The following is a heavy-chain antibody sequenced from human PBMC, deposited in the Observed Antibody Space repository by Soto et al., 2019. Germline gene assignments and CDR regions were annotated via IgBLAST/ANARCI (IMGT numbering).Heavy chain of an antibody. CDR3: AHRRSVTGLTWFDP. CDR2: IYWDDDK. CDR1: GFSLSTSGVG. J-gene: IGHJ5*02. Sequence: QITLTESGPTLVKPTQTLTLTCTFSGFSLSTSGVGVGWIRQPPGKALEWLALIYWDDDKRYSPSLKTRLTISKDTSKNQVVLTMTNVDPVDTATYYCAHRRSVTGLTWFDPWGQRTLVTVSS. V-gene: IGHV2-5*02. D-gene: IGHD6-19*01.